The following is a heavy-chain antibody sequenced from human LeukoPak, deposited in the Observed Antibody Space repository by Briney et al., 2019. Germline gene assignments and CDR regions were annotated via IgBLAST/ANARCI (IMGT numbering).Heavy chain of an antibody. CDR1: GYTFTSYD. D-gene: IGHD4-17*01. Sequence: ASVKVSCKASGYTFTSYDINWVRQATGQGLEWMGWMNPNSGNTGYAQKFQGRVTMTRNTSISTAYMELSSLRSEDTAVYYCARGVPNYGDIDYWGQGTLVTVSS. V-gene: IGHV1-8*01. CDR3: ARGVPNYGDIDY. CDR2: MNPNSGNT. J-gene: IGHJ4*02.